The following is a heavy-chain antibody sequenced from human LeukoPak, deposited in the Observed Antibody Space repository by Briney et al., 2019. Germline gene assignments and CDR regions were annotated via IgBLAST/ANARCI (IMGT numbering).Heavy chain of an antibody. CDR2: ISYDGSNK. CDR1: GFTFSSYG. V-gene: IGHV3-30*18. J-gene: IGHJ6*02. CDR3: AKAKEYSSSHGRYYGMDV. D-gene: IGHD6-13*01. Sequence: GGSLRLSCAASGFTFSSYGMHWVRQAPGKGLEWVAVISYDGSNKYYADSVKGRFTISRDNSKNTLYLQMNSLRAEDTAVYYCAKAKEYSSSHGRYYGMDVWGQGTTVTVSS.